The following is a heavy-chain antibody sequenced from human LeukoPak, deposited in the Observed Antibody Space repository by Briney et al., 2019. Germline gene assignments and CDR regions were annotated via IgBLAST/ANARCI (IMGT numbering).Heavy chain of an antibody. V-gene: IGHV3-48*01. CDR1: GFTFSSYG. D-gene: IGHD2-15*01. CDR3: ARDILD. CDR2: ISSSSSNI. J-gene: IGHJ4*02. Sequence: GRSLRLSCAAPGFTFSSYGMHWVRQASGKGLEWVSYISSSSSNIYYADSVKGRFTISKDNVKNSLYLQMNSLRAEDTAVYYCARDILDWGQGTLVTVSS.